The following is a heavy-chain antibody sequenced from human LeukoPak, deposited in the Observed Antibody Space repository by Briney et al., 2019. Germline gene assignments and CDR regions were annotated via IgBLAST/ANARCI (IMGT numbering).Heavy chain of an antibody. CDR1: GYTFTGYI. V-gene: IGHV1-2*02. D-gene: IGHD5-18*01. Sequence: ASVKVSCKASGYTFTGYIMHWVRQAPGQGLEWMGWINPNSGDTKYTQKFQGRVTLTRDTSISTAYMERNRLRSDDTAVYYCARDLVDTAMWEFDYWGQGTLVTVSS. CDR3: ARDLVDTAMWEFDY. CDR2: INPNSGDT. J-gene: IGHJ4*02.